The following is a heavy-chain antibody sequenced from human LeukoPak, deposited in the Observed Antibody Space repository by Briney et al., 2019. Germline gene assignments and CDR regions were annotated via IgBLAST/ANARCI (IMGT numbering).Heavy chain of an antibody. Sequence: GGSLRLSCAASGFTFRNYGMHWVRQAPGKGLEWVSGIKGNGFDTYYADSVKGRFTVSRDNSKNTLSLQMNSLSAEDTAVYYCAKDTGPLMITFGGVVISYFDYWGQGALVTVSS. J-gene: IGHJ4*02. D-gene: IGHD3-16*01. CDR3: AKDTGPLMITFGGVVISYFDY. CDR1: GFTFRNYG. CDR2: IKGNGFDT. V-gene: IGHV3-23*01.